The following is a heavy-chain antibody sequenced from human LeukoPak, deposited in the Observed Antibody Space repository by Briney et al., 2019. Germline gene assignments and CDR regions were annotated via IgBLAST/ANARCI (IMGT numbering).Heavy chain of an antibody. CDR1: GFTFSTYW. Sequence: GGSLRHSCAASGFTFSTYWMSWVRQAPGKGLEWVANIQQDGNEKYYVDSVKGRFTISRDNAKNSLYLQMNSLRAEDTAVYYCARDTSGADYWGQGTLVTVSS. D-gene: IGHD1-1*01. V-gene: IGHV3-7*03. CDR3: ARDTSGADY. CDR2: IQQDGNEK. J-gene: IGHJ4*02.